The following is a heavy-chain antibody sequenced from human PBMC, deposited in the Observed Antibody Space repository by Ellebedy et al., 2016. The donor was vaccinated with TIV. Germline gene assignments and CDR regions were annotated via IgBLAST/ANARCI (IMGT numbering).Heavy chain of an antibody. D-gene: IGHD6-13*01. V-gene: IGHV3-11*01. CDR1: GLSISGHF. CDR2: IGSSVSPI. CDR3: ARDLRQYSSSWHP. Sequence: GGSLRLSCAASGLSISGHFMSWFRQAPGKGLECVSYIGSSVSPIFYADSVKGRFTISRDNAKNSLSLQMNSLTAEDTAFYYCARDLRQYSSSWHPWGQGSLVTVSS. J-gene: IGHJ5*02.